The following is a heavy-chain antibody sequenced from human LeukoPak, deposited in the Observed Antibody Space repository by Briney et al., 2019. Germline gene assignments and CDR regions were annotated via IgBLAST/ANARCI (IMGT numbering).Heavy chain of an antibody. CDR2: INPNSGGT. J-gene: IGHJ4*02. D-gene: IGHD6-19*01. CDR3: ARDHLSSGRDQSVGGY. CDR1: GYTFTGYY. Sequence: ASVKVSCKASGYTFTGYYMHWVRQAPGQGLEWMGRINPNSGGTNYAQKFQGRVTMTRDTSISTAYMELSRLRSDDTAVYYCARDHLSSGRDQSVGGYWGQGTLVTVSS. V-gene: IGHV1-2*06.